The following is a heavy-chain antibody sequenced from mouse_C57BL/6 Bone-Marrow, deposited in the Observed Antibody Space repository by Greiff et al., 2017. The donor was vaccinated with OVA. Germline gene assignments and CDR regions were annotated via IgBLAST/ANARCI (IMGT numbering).Heavy chain of an antibody. D-gene: IGHD2-4*01. CDR1: GFTFSDAW. Sequence: EVQLVESGGGLVQPGGSMKLSCAASGFTFSDAWMDWVRQSPEKGLEWVAEIRNKANNHATYYAESVKGRFTISRDDSKSSVYLQMNSLRAEDTGIYYCIPGGLRREDYFDYWGQGTTLTVSS. J-gene: IGHJ2*01. V-gene: IGHV6-6*01. CDR3: IPGGLRREDYFDY. CDR2: IRNKANNHAT.